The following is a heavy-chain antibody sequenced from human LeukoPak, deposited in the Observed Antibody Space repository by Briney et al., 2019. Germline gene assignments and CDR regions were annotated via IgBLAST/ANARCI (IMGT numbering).Heavy chain of an antibody. CDR2: IHASGSS. J-gene: IGHJ1*01. V-gene: IGHV4-61*02. Sequence: KASETLSLTCTVSGGSVSSVSYYWTWIRQPAGKGLEWIGRIHASGSSNYTPSLKSRVSMAVDTSKNQFSLKLSSVTAADTAVYYCARHYSSSWYLAEYFQHWGQGTLVTVSS. CDR3: ARHYSSSWYLAEYFQH. CDR1: GGSVSSVSYY. D-gene: IGHD6-13*01.